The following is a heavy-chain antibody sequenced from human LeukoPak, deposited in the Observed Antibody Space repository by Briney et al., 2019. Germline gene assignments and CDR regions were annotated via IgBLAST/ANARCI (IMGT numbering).Heavy chain of an antibody. V-gene: IGHV3-74*01. D-gene: IGHD6-6*01. CDR3: VREYSSSSGRAFDI. CDR1: GFTFSSYW. CDR2: ISTDGSST. J-gene: IGHJ3*02. Sequence: PGGSLRLSCAASGFTFSSYWMHWVRQAPGKGLVWVSRISTDGSSTNSADSVKGRLTISRDNAKNTLYLQMNSLRAEDTAVYYCVREYSSSSGRAFDIWGQGQWSPSL.